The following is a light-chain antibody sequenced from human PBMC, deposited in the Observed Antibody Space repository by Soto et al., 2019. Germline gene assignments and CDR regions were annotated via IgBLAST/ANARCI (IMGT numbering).Light chain of an antibody. Sequence: QSVRTQPPSVSGAPGQRVTGSCTGSSSNIGAGYDVHWYQQLPGTAPKLLIYGNSNRPSGVPDRFSGSKSGTSASLAITGLQAEDEADYYCQSYDSSLSGFVFGTGTKLTVL. CDR2: GNS. CDR1: SSNIGAGYD. V-gene: IGLV1-40*01. CDR3: QSYDSSLSGFV. J-gene: IGLJ1*01.